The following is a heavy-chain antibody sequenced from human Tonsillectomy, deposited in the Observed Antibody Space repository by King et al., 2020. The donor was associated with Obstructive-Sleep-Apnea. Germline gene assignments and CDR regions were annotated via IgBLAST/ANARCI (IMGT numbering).Heavy chain of an antibody. CDR3: TRETIAAAGFDY. CDR2: IRRKAYGGTT. CDR1: GFTFGDYA. J-gene: IGHJ4*02. Sequence: VQLVESGGGLVQPGRSLRLSCTASGFTFGDYAMSWFRQGPGKGLEWVGLIRRKAYGGTTEYAASVKGRFTISRDDSRTIAYLQMNILKTEDTAVYYCTRETIAAAGFDYWGQGTLVTVSS. D-gene: IGHD6-13*01. V-gene: IGHV3-49*03.